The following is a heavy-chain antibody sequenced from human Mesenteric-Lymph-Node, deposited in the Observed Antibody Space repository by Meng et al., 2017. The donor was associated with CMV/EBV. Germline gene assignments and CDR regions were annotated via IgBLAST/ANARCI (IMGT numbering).Heavy chain of an antibody. CDR1: GFTFSNYS. D-gene: IGHD4-23*01. CDR3: ARDGGNFSWFDP. CDR2: ISSSSSYI. J-gene: IGHJ5*02. V-gene: IGHV3-21*01. Sequence: GESLKISCAASGFTFSNYSMNWVRQAPGKGLEWVSSISSSSSYIYYADSVKGRFTISRDNAKNSLYLQMNSLRAEDTAVYYCARDGGNFSWFDPWGQGTLVTVSS.